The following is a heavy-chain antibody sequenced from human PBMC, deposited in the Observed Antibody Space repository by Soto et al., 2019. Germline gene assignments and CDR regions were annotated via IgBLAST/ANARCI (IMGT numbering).Heavy chain of an antibody. D-gene: IGHD3-16*01. J-gene: IGHJ4*02. CDR3: AKAGTLITFGGVTYLYYFDY. Sequence: GGSLRLSCAASGFTFSSYAMSWVRQAPGKGLEWVSAISGSGGSTYYADSVKGRFTISRDNSKNTLYLQMNSLRAEDTAVYYCAKAGTLITFGGVTYLYYFDYWGQGTLVTVSS. CDR2: ISGSGGST. CDR1: GFTFSSYA. V-gene: IGHV3-23*01.